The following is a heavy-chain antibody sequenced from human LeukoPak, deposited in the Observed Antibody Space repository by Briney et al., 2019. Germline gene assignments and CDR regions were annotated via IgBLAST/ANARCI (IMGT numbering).Heavy chain of an antibody. CDR3: ARYRYYDILTGYYIGYFDY. CDR2: MNPNSGGT. V-gene: IGHV1-2*02. J-gene: IGHJ4*02. CDR1: GYTFTSYD. D-gene: IGHD3-9*01. Sequence: GASVKVSCKASGYTFTSYDINWVRQATGQGLEWMGWMNPNSGGTNYAQKFQGRVTMTRDTSISTAYMELSRLRSDDTAVYYCARYRYYDILTGYYIGYFDYWGQGTLVTVSS.